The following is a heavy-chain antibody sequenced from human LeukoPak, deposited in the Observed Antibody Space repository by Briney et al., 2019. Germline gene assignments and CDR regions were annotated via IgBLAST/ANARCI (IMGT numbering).Heavy chain of an antibody. J-gene: IGHJ4*02. V-gene: IGHV1-18*01. CDR2: ISAYNGNT. D-gene: IGHD5-18*01. CDR1: GYTFTSYG. Sequence: ASVKVSCKASGYTFTSYGISWVRQAPGQGLEWMGWISAYNGNTNYAQKLQGRVTMTTDTSTSTAYMELRSLRSEDTAVYYCARASSYGTTPVFDYWGQGTLVTVSS. CDR3: ARASSYGTTPVFDY.